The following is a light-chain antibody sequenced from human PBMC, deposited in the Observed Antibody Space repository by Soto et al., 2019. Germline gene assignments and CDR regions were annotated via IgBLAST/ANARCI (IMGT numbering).Light chain of an antibody. CDR3: LQDYSPLLA. Sequence: DIQMTQSPSSLSASIRDTGTITCRASQSIASFLNWLQLKPGKAPKLLISDTSTLQSGVPSRFSGGGSGTEFTLTIRSLQPEDSALYFCLQDYSPLLAFGAGTKVDIK. CDR1: QSIASF. CDR2: DTS. J-gene: IGKJ4*01. V-gene: IGKV1-39*01.